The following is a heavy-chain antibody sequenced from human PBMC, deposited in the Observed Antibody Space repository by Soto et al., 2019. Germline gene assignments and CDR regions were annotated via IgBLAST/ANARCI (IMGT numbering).Heavy chain of an antibody. V-gene: IGHV1-2*04. CDR3: ARMYYYDSSGYYYGDAFDI. CDR1: GYTFTGYY. CDR2: INPNSGGT. D-gene: IGHD3-22*01. J-gene: IGHJ3*02. Sequence: ASVKVSCKASGYTFTGYYMQWVRQAPGQGLEWMGWINPNSGGTNYAQKFQGWVTMTRDTSISTAYMELSRLRSDDTAVYYCARMYYYDSSGYYYGDAFDIWGQGTMVT.